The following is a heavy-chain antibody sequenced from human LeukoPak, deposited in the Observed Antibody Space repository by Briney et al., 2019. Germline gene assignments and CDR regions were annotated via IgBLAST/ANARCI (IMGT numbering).Heavy chain of an antibody. V-gene: IGHV3-21*01. D-gene: IGHD5-18*01. Sequence: PGGSLRLSCAASGFTFSSYSMNWVRQAPGKGLEWVSSISSSSSYIYYADSVKGRFTISRDNAKNSLYLQMNSLRAEDTAVYYCARSLLTAKYNWFDPWGQGTLVTVSS. CDR1: GFTFSSYS. J-gene: IGHJ5*02. CDR2: ISSSSSYI. CDR3: ARSLLTAKYNWFDP.